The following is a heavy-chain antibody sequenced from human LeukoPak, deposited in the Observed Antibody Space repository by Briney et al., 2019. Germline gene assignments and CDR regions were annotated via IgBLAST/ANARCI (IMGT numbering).Heavy chain of an antibody. CDR1: GFTFSSYW. CDR2: IKQDGSEK. D-gene: IGHD3-22*01. CDR3: ARANSYDSSGHYYEFDY. Sequence: PGGSLRLSCAASGFTFSSYWMSWVRQAPGKGLEWVANIKQDGSEKYYVDSVKGRFTISRDNAKNSLYLQMNSLRAADTAVYYCARANSYDSSGHYYEFDYWGQGTLVTVSS. J-gene: IGHJ4*02. V-gene: IGHV3-7*03.